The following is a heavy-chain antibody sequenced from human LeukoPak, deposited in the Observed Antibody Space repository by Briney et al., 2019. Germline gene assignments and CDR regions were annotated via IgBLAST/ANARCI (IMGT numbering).Heavy chain of an antibody. CDR2: ISGSGGST. CDR1: GFTFSSYA. D-gene: IGHD5-18*01. CDR3: AKVGGYSYGPNDY. J-gene: IGHJ4*02. Sequence: PGGSLRLSCAASGFTFSSYAMSWVRQAPGKGLEWVSAISGSGGSTYYADSVKGRFTISRDNSKNTQYLQMNSLRAEDTAVYYCAKVGGYSYGPNDYWGQGTLVTVSS. V-gene: IGHV3-23*01.